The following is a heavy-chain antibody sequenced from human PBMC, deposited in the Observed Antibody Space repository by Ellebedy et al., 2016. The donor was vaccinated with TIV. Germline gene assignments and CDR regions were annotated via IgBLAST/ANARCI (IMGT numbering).Heavy chain of an antibody. V-gene: IGHV3-53*01. J-gene: IGHJ6*02. CDR1: GFTVSTTY. D-gene: IGHD6-19*01. CDR3: ARDVRAAVESYYYGMDV. Sequence: GESLKISCAASGFTVSTTYMSWVRRALGKGLEWVSIIYRSGSTHYADSVKGRFTISRDNSENTVYLQMNSLRAEDTAVYYCARDVRAAVESYYYGMDVWGQGTTVTVSS. CDR2: IYRSGST.